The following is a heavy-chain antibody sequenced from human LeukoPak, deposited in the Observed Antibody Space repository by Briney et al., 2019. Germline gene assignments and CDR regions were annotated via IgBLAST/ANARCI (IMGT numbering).Heavy chain of an antibody. J-gene: IGHJ4*02. Sequence: LSGGSLRLSCAASGFTFSSYAMSWVRQAPGKGLEWVSAISGSGGSTYYADSVKGRFTISRDNSKNTLYLQMNTLRAEDTAVYYCAKDKSDLRRTYYFDYWGQGTLVTVSS. V-gene: IGHV3-23*01. CDR3: AKDKSDLRRTYYFDY. CDR1: GFTFSSYA. CDR2: ISGSGGST.